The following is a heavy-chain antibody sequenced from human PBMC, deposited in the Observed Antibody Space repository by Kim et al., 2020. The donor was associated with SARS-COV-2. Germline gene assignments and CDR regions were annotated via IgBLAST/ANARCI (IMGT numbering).Heavy chain of an antibody. CDR3: VKGGYSSGRTPSDDY. D-gene: IGHD6-25*01. CDR1: GFTFSNYA. Sequence: GGSLRLSCAASGFTFSNYAMSWVRQAPGKGLEWVSAVSDGGYSTYDADSVKGRFTISRDNSKNTLYLQMNSLRAEDTAIYYCVKGGYSSGRTPSDDYWGQGTLVTVSS. J-gene: IGHJ4*02. V-gene: IGHV3-23*01. CDR2: VSDGGYST.